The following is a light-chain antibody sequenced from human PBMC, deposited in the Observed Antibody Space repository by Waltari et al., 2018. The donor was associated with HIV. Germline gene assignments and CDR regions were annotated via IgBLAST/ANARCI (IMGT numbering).Light chain of an antibody. CDR3: YSYAGSSYV. CDR2: EVN. Sequence: QSALTQPASVSGSPGQSITISCPGTSSDVGSYNLVSWYQQHPGKAPKLMIFEVNKRPSGVSNRFSGSKSGNTASLTISGLQAEDEADYYCYSYAGSSYVFGTGTKVTVL. V-gene: IGLV2-23*02. CDR1: SSDVGSYNL. J-gene: IGLJ1*01.